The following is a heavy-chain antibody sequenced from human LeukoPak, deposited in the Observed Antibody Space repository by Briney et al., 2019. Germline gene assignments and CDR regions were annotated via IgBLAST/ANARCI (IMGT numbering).Heavy chain of an antibody. CDR2: MNPNSGNT. V-gene: IGHV1-8*01. CDR3: ERALEMAKIRLGYFDY. D-gene: IGHD5-24*01. CDR1: GYTFTSYD. J-gene: IGHJ4*02. Sequence: ASVKVSCKASGYTFTSYDINWVRQATGQGLEWMGWMNPNSGNTGYAQKFQGRVTMTRNTSISTAYMELSSLRSEDTAVYSCERALEMAKIRLGYFDYWGQGTLVTVSS.